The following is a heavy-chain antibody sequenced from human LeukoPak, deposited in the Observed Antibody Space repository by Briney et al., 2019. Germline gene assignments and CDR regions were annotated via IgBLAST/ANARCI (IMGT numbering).Heavy chain of an antibody. Sequence: PGRSLRLSCAASGFTFSSYGMHWVRQAPGKGLERVAVISYDGSNKYYADSVKGRFTISRDNSKNTLYLQMNSLRAEDTAVYYCAKLVDTAMVTSDYWGQGTLVTVSS. V-gene: IGHV3-30*18. J-gene: IGHJ4*02. CDR3: AKLVDTAMVTSDY. D-gene: IGHD5-18*01. CDR1: GFTFSSYG. CDR2: ISYDGSNK.